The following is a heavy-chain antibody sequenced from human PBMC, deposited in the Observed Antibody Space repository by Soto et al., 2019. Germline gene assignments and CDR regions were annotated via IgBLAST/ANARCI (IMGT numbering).Heavy chain of an antibody. CDR3: AREGPITMVRGVAMDV. CDR2: ISSSGSTI. V-gene: IGHV3-48*03. CDR1: GFTFSSYE. D-gene: IGHD3-10*01. Sequence: EVQLVESGGGLVQPGGSLRLSCAASGFTFSSYEMNWVRQAPGKGLEWVSYISSSGSTIYYADSVKGRFTISRDNAKNSLYLQMNSLRAEDTAVYYCAREGPITMVRGVAMDVWGQGTTVTVSS. J-gene: IGHJ6*02.